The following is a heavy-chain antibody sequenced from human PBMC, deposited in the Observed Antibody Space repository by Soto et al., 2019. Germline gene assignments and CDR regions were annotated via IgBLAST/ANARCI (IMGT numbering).Heavy chain of an antibody. D-gene: IGHD1-20*01. CDR2: IYPGDSDI. V-gene: IGHV5-51*01. CDR1: GYIFPGYW. Sequence: PGESLKISCNGSGYIFPGYWIGWVRQMPGKGLEWMGVIYPGDSDIRYSPSFQGQVTISADKSISTAYLQWSSLKASDTAMYYCARRPGISGISDAFDIWGQGTMVTVSS. CDR3: ARRPGISGISDAFDI. J-gene: IGHJ3*02.